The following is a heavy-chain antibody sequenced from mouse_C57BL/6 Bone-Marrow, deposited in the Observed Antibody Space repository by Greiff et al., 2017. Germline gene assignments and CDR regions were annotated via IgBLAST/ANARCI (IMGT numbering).Heavy chain of an antibody. D-gene: IGHD2-1*01. CDR1: GFTFSDYG. J-gene: IGHJ3*01. Sequence: QRVESGGGLVKPGGSLKLSCAASGFTFSDYGMHWVRQAPEKGLEWVAYISSGSSTIYYADTVKGRFTISRDNAKNTLFLQMTSRRSEDTAMYYCALYYGNYGFAYWGQGTLVTVSA. CDR3: ALYYGNYGFAY. V-gene: IGHV5-17*01. CDR2: ISSGSSTI.